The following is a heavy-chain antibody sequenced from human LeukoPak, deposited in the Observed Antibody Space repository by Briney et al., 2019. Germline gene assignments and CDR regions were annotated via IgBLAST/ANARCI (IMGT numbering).Heavy chain of an antibody. D-gene: IGHD6-6*01. Sequence: SETLSLTCAVYGGSFSGYYWSWIRQPPGKGLEWIGEINHSGSTSYNPSLKSRVTISVDTSKNQFSLKLSSVTAADTAVYYCARGSGSKAARPKYFDYWGQGTLVTVSS. CDR1: GGSFSGYY. V-gene: IGHV4-34*01. CDR2: INHSGST. J-gene: IGHJ4*02. CDR3: ARGSGSKAARPKYFDY.